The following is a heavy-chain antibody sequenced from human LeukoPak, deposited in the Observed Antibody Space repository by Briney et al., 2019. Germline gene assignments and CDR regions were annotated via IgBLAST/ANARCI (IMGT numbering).Heavy chain of an antibody. Sequence: SQTLSLTCTVSGGSISSGSYYWSWIRQPAGKGLEWIGRIYTSGSTNYNPSLKSRVTISVDTSKNQFSLKLSSVTAADTAVYYCARGPPSYDYGDYGDAFDIWGQGTMVTVSS. CDR2: IYTSGST. CDR3: ARGPPSYDYGDYGDAFDI. CDR1: GGSISSGSYY. J-gene: IGHJ3*02. D-gene: IGHD4-17*01. V-gene: IGHV4-61*02.